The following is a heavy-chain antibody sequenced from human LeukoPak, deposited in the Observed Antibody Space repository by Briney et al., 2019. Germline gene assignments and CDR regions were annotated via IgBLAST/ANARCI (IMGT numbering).Heavy chain of an antibody. D-gene: IGHD2-21*01. CDR3: AKFLPTHIVVANYYFDY. CDR2: ISGSGGST. J-gene: IGHJ4*02. Sequence: GGSLRLSCAASGFTFSSYAMSWVRQAPGKGLGWVSAISGSGGSTYYADSVKGRFTISRDNSKNTLYLQMNSLRAEDTAVYYCAKFLPTHIVVANYYFDYWGQGTLVTVSS. CDR1: GFTFSSYA. V-gene: IGHV3-23*01.